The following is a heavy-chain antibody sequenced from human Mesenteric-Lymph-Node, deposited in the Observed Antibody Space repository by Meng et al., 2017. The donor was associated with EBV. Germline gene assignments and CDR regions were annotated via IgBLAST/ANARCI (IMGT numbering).Heavy chain of an antibody. Sequence: QVQFVQSGAEVKKPGASVKVSCKASGYTFTSYAMHWVRQAPGQRLEWMGWINVGKGDTKYSQKFQGRVTITRDTSASTAYMELSSLRSEDTAVYYCARDSSGDSRFFDPWGQGTLVTVSS. CDR1: GYTFTSYA. J-gene: IGHJ5*02. CDR2: INVGKGDT. CDR3: ARDSSGDSRFFDP. D-gene: IGHD6-19*01. V-gene: IGHV1-3*01.